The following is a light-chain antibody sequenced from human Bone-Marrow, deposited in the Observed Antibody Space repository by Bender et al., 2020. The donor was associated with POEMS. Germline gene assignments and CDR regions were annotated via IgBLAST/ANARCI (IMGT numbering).Light chain of an antibody. CDR2: GVT. Sequence: QSALTQPASVSGSPGQSITISCTGTTTDIGSYNYVSWYQQVSGKAPQLIIYGVTNRPSGISNRFSGSKSGNTASLTISGLQTEDEADYHCSSYTSRNNVIFGGGTRLTVL. J-gene: IGLJ2*01. V-gene: IGLV2-14*03. CDR3: SSYTSRNNVI. CDR1: TTDIGSYNY.